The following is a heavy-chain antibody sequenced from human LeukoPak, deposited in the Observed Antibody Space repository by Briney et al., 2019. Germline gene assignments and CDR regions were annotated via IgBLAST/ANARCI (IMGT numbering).Heavy chain of an antibody. V-gene: IGHV3-7*03. Sequence: PGGSLRLSCAASGFTFRNYWMSWVRQVPGKGLEWVVNINEGGNGKNYVDSVKGRFTASRDNAQNSLYLQMNSLRVEDTAVYYCAPDQRWESFSDFWGQGTLVTVSS. CDR3: APDQRWESFSDF. J-gene: IGHJ4*02. CDR2: INEGGNGK. CDR1: GFTFRNYW. D-gene: IGHD1-26*01.